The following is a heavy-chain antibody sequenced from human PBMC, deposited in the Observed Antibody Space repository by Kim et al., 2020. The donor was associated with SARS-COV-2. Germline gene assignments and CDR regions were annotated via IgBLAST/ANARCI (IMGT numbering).Heavy chain of an antibody. CDR1: GGSISSGGYY. CDR3: AASSRGRFGELSKTDY. D-gene: IGHD3-10*01. Sequence: LSLTCTVSGGSISSGGYYWSWIRQHPGKGLEWIGYIYYSGSTYYNPSLKSRVTISVDTSKNQFSLKLSSVTAADTAVYYCAASSRGRFGELSKTDYWGQGTLVTVSS. J-gene: IGHJ4*02. V-gene: IGHV4-31*03. CDR2: IYYSGST.